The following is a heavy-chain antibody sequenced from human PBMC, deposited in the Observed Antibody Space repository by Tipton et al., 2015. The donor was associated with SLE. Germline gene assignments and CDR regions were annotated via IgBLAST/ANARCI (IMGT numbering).Heavy chain of an antibody. CDR3: TRDLDYYDSSGYDYYYGMDV. CDR1: GFTFGDYA. D-gene: IGHD3-22*01. CDR2: IRSKAYGGTT. J-gene: IGHJ6*02. V-gene: IGHV3-49*03. Sequence: SLRLSCTASGFTFGDYAMSWFRQAPGKGLEWVGFIRSKAYGGTTEYAASVKGSFTISRDDSKSIACLQMNSLKTEDTAVYYCTRDLDYYDSSGYDYYYGMDVWGQGTTVTVSS.